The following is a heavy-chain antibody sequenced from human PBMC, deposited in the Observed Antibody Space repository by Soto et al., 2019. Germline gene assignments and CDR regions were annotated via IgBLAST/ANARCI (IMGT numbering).Heavy chain of an antibody. CDR3: ARGLYYYDSSGYYPLFHY. J-gene: IGHJ4*02. CDR1: GYTFTSYG. V-gene: IGHV1-18*01. D-gene: IGHD3-22*01. Sequence: ASVKVSCKASGYTFTSYGLTWVRQAPGQGLEWMGWISPYNGDTNSAQKLQGRVTMTTDTSTSTAYMELRSLRSDDTAVYYCARGLYYYDSSGYYPLFHYWGQGTLVTVSS. CDR2: ISPYNGDT.